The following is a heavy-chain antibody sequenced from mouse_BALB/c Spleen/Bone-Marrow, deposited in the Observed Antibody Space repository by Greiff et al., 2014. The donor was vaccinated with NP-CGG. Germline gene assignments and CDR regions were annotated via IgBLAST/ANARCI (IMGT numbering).Heavy chain of an antibody. V-gene: IGHV2-6-5*01. J-gene: IGHJ4*01. CDR1: GFSLTDFG. D-gene: IGHD1-1*01. Sequence: VKLVESGPGLVAPSQSLSITCTVSGFSLTDFGVSWIRQPPGKGLEWLGVIWGGGSTYYNSSLKSRLSISKDNSKSQVFLKMNNLKTDDTAMYCCAKHTLRYYAMDYWGQGTSVTVSS. CDR3: AKHTLRYYAMDY. CDR2: IWGGGST.